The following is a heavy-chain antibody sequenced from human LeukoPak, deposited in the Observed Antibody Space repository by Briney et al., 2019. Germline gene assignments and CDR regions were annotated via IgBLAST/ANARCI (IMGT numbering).Heavy chain of an antibody. CDR3: ARGSGSSSWYRAFDI. D-gene: IGHD6-13*01. J-gene: IGHJ3*02. Sequence: PSETLSLTCTVSGGSISSYYWNWIRQPPGKGLEWIGYIYYSGSTNYNPSLKSRVTISVDTSKNQFSLKLSSVTAADTAVYYCARGSGSSSWYRAFDIWGQGTMVTVSS. CDR1: GGSISSYY. CDR2: IYYSGST. V-gene: IGHV4-59*01.